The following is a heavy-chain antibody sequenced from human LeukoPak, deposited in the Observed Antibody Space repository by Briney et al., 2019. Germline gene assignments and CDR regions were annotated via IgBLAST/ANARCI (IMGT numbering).Heavy chain of an antibody. CDR2: IRYDGSNK. CDR1: GSTFSTNA. D-gene: IGHD1-26*01. CDR3: AKDWRASGIPREVYFDY. Sequence: GGSLRLSCAASGSTFSTNALHWFAQPPARGLGWGPFIRYDGSNKYYADSVKGRFTISRDNSKNTLYLQMNSLRAEDTAVYYCAKDWRASGIPREVYFDYWGQGTLVTVSS. J-gene: IGHJ4*02. V-gene: IGHV3-30*02.